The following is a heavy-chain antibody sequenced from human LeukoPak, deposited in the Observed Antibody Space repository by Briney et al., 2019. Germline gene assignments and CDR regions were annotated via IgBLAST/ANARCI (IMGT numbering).Heavy chain of an antibody. D-gene: IGHD3-9*01. V-gene: IGHV1-18*01. CDR1: GYTFTSYG. CDR3: ARGSFPSDDILTGPFDN. Sequence: ASVKVSCKASGYTFTSYGISWVRQAPGQGLEWIGWISSYNGNTNYAQKLQGRATMTTDTSTSTAYMELRSLRSDDTAVYYCARGSFPSDDILTGPFDNWGQGTLVTVSS. CDR2: ISSYNGNT. J-gene: IGHJ4*02.